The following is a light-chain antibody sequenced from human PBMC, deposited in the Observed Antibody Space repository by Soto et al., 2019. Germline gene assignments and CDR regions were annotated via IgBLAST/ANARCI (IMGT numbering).Light chain of an antibody. Sequence: NFMLTQPHSVSESPGKTVTISCTRSSGSIANNYVQWYQQRPGSAPTTVIYEANQRPSGVPDRFSGSIDYSSNSASLTISGLKTEDEADYYCQSYDNNKQGVVFGGGTKLTVL. CDR2: EAN. J-gene: IGLJ3*02. V-gene: IGLV6-57*04. CDR1: SGSIANNY. CDR3: QSYDNNKQGVV.